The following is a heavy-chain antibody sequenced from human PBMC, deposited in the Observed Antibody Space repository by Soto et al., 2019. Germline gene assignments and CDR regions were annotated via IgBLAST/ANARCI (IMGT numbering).Heavy chain of an antibody. D-gene: IGHD3-22*01. CDR1: GDTFSKYG. V-gene: IGHV1-69*12. J-gene: IGHJ5*01. Sequence: QVQLVQSGTEVKKPGSSVKVSCTASGDTFSKYGISWMRQAPGQGLEWMGGIIPIFGTPNYAQKFQDSITRSADESTSTAYMELNRVSSEDTAVYYGAGGSITMTTSIWFDSWGQGTLVIV. CDR2: IIPIFGTP. CDR3: AGGSITMTTSIWFDS.